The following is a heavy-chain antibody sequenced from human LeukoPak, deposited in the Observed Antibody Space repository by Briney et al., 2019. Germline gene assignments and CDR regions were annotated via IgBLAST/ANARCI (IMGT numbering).Heavy chain of an antibody. J-gene: IGHJ4*02. CDR1: GYTFISYG. CDR3: ARHREQWLVRPFDS. V-gene: IGHV1-18*01. CDR2: ISTYNGNT. Sequence: ASVKVSCKASGYTFISYGISWVRQAPGQGLEWMGWISTYNGNTNYARKLQGRVTMTTDTSTSTAYMELRSLRSDDTAIYYCARHREQWLVRPFDSWGQGTLVTVSS. D-gene: IGHD6-19*01.